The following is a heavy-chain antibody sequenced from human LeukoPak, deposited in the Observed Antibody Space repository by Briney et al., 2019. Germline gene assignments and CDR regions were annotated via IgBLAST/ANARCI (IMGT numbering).Heavy chain of an antibody. D-gene: IGHD3-3*01. Sequence: ASVKVSCKASGYTFTNYGISWVRQAPGQGLEWMGWISAYNGNTNYAQKLQGRVTMTTDTSTSTAYMELRSLRSDDTAVYYCARDQQFYDFWSGYYPDAFDIWGQGTMVTVSS. CDR1: GYTFTNYG. CDR2: ISAYNGNT. J-gene: IGHJ3*02. CDR3: ARDQQFYDFWSGYYPDAFDI. V-gene: IGHV1-18*01.